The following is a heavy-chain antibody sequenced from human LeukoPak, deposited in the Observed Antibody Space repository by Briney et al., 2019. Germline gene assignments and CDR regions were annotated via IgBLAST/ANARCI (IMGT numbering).Heavy chain of an antibody. CDR3: ARDAQRGFGYSNSLKY. CDR2: IWSDATNR. V-gene: IGHV3-33*01. D-gene: IGHD4-11*01. Sequence: PGGSLRLSCAASGFIFSHHGMHWVRQAPGQGLEWVAVIWSDATNRFYADSVKGRFTISRDNSQNTVFLQMDSLRVKDTAIYYCARDAQRGFGYSNSLKYWGRGTLVTVSS. J-gene: IGHJ4*01. CDR1: GFIFSHHG.